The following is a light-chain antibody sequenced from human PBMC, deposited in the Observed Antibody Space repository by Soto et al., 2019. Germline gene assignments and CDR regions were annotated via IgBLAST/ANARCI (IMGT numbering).Light chain of an antibody. Sequence: QSALTQPASVSGSPGQSITISCTGTSSDVGGYNYVSWYQQHPGKAPKLMIYDVSNRPSGVSNRFSGSKSGNTASLTISGLQAEDEDDYYCSSYTSSSTRRVFGTGTKLTVL. J-gene: IGLJ1*01. V-gene: IGLV2-14*01. CDR3: SSYTSSSTRRV. CDR2: DVS. CDR1: SSDVGGYNY.